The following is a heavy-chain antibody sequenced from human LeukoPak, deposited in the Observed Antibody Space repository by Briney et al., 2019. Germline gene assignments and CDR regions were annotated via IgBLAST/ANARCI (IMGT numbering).Heavy chain of an antibody. CDR1: GYTFTRYG. CDR3: VRDGHRLYDYYYYYMDV. Sequence: ASVKVSCKASGYTFTRYGISWVRQAPGQRLEWMGWISAYNGHANYTQKLQGRVTMTTDTSTSTAYMELRSLRSDDTAVYFCVRDGHRLYDYYYYYMDVWGKGTTVTVSS. D-gene: IGHD2-2*02. J-gene: IGHJ6*03. CDR2: ISAYNGHA. V-gene: IGHV1-18*01.